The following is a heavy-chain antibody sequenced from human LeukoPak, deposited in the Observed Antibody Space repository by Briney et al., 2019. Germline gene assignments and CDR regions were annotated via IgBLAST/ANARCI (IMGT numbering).Heavy chain of an antibody. V-gene: IGHV1-2*02. D-gene: IGHD6-19*01. J-gene: IGHJ4*02. CDR3: ARQPSGWYRIFDY. Sequence: ASVKVSCKASGYTFTGYYMHWVRQAPGQGLAWMGWINPNSADTNYAQKFQGRVTMTRDTSISTAYMELSRLRSDDTAVYYCARQPSGWYRIFDYWGQGTLVTVSS. CDR1: GYTFTGYY. CDR2: INPNSADT.